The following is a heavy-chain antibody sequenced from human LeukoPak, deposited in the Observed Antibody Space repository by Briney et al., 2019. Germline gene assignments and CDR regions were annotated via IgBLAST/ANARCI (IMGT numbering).Heavy chain of an antibody. V-gene: IGHV4-39*07. D-gene: IGHD3-10*01. Sequence: KPSETLSLTCTVSGGSISSSSDYWGWIRQAPGKGLEWIGSIYYHENTYYNSSLKSRVTISVDTSKNQFSLKLSSVTAADTAVYYCARARVHYYGSGSYPDYWGQGTLVTVSS. CDR2: IYYHENT. CDR3: ARARVHYYGSGSYPDY. CDR1: GGSISSSSDY. J-gene: IGHJ4*02.